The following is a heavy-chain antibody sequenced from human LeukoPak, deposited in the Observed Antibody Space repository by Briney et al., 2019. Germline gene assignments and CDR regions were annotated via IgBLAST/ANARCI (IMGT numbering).Heavy chain of an antibody. CDR3: AKDPRYSSSSLLDY. J-gene: IGHJ4*02. Sequence: GGSLRLSCAASGFTFSSYAMSWVRQAPGKGLEWVSAISGSGGSTYYADAVKGRFTISRDNAKTTLYLQMNSLRAEDTAVYYCAKDPRYSSSSLLDYWGQGTLVTVSS. V-gene: IGHV3-23*01. CDR2: ISGSGGST. CDR1: GFTFSSYA. D-gene: IGHD6-6*01.